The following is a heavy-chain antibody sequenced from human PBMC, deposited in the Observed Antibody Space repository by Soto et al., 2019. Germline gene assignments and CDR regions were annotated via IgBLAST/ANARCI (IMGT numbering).Heavy chain of an antibody. V-gene: IGHV4-59*01. Sequence: PSETLSLTCTVSGGSISSYYWSWIRQPPGKGLEWIGYIYYSGSTNYNPSLKSRVTISVDTSKNQFSLKLSSVTAADTAVYYCARGAVVPAAIVYMAVWGKGTTVTVSS. CDR1: GGSISSYY. D-gene: IGHD2-2*01. CDR3: ARGAVVPAAIVYMAV. J-gene: IGHJ6*03. CDR2: IYYSGST.